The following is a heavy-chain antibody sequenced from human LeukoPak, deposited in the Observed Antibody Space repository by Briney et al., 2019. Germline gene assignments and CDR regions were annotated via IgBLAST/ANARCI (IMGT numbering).Heavy chain of an antibody. J-gene: IGHJ2*01. CDR3: AGGNSSGWYFDL. V-gene: IGHV3-20*04. CDR2: INWNGGST. Sequence: GGSLRLSCAASGFTFNDHGMSWVRQVPGKGLEWVSGINWNGGSTGYGDSVKGRFTISRDNAKNSLYLQMNSPRVEDTALYYCAGGNSSGWYFDLWGRGTLVTVSS. CDR1: GFTFNDHG. D-gene: IGHD3-22*01.